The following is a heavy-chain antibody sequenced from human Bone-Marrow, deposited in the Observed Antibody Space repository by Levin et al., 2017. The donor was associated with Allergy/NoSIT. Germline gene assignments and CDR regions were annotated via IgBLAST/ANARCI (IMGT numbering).Heavy chain of an antibody. D-gene: IGHD1-1*01. CDR3: ARDRTTPHTLYYYYYMDV. J-gene: IGHJ6*03. Sequence: PSETLSLTCTVSGGSISSGSYYWSWIRQPAGKGLEWIGRIYTSGSTNYNPSLKSRVTISVDTSKNQFSLKLSSVTAADTAVYYCARDRTTPHTLYYYYYMDVWGKGTTVTVSS. CDR1: GGSISSGSYY. V-gene: IGHV4-61*02. CDR2: IYTSGST.